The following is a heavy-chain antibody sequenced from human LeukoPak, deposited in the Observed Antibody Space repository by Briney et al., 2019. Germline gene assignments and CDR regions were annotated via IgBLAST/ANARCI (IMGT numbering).Heavy chain of an antibody. CDR2: ISAYNGNT. Sequence: GASVKVSCKASGYTFTSYGISWVRQAPGQGVEWMGWISAYNGNTNYAQKLQGRVTMTTDTSTSTAYMELRSLRSDDTAVYYCARVGTGYSGYDPSYYFDYWGQGTLVTVSS. CDR3: ARVGTGYSGYDPSYYFDY. V-gene: IGHV1-18*01. J-gene: IGHJ4*02. D-gene: IGHD5-12*01. CDR1: GYTFTSYG.